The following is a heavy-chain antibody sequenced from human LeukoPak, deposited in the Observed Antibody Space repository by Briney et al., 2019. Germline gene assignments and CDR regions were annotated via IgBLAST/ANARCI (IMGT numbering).Heavy chain of an antibody. D-gene: IGHD3-3*01. J-gene: IGHJ4*02. CDR3: AKTTYNDFWSGSHFEY. CDR2: ISGSGGST. Sequence: GGSLRLSCAASGFTFSSYAMSWVRQAPGKGLEWVSAISGSGGSTYYADSVKGRFTISRDNSKNTLYLQMNSLRAEDTAVYYCAKTTYNDFWSGSHFEYCGQGTLVTASS. V-gene: IGHV3-23*01. CDR1: GFTFSSYA.